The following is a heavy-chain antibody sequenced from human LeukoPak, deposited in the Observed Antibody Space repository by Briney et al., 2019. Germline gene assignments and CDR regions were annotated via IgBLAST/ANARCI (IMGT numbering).Heavy chain of an antibody. CDR2: VRYDETTK. Sequence: PGGSLRLSCAASGFTFSNYGMHWVRQAPGKGLEWVAFVRYDETTKFYADSVKGRFTISRDNSKNTLYLQMNSLRAEDTAVYYCARGGYSYGTPSTSDYWGQGTLVTVSS. CDR3: ARGGYSYGTPSTSDY. V-gene: IGHV3-30*02. J-gene: IGHJ4*02. D-gene: IGHD5-18*01. CDR1: GFTFSNYG.